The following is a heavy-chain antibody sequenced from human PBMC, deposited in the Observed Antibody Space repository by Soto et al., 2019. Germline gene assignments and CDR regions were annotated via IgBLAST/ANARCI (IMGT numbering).Heavy chain of an antibody. CDR2: ISWNSGSI. V-gene: IGHV3-9*01. Sequence: EVQLVESGRGLVQPGRSLRLSCAASGFTFDDYAMHWVRQAPGKGLEWVSGISWNSGSIGYADSVKGRFTISRDNAKNSLYLQMNSLRAEDTALYYCAKGLRFLEGHPYYFDYWCQGTLVTVSS. CDR1: GFTFDDYA. D-gene: IGHD3-3*01. J-gene: IGHJ4*02. CDR3: AKGLRFLEGHPYYFDY.